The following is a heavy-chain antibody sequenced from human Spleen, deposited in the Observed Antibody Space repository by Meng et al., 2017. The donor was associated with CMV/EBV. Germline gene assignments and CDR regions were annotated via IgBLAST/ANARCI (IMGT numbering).Heavy chain of an antibody. J-gene: IGHJ4*02. CDR3: ARVPARFYSGYLDY. CDR1: GESFTDAF. CDR2: TSHGGVS. Sequence: GSLRLSCAVYGESFTDAFWTWLRQPPGQGLQWIGETSHGGVSNYNPSLKSRVTFSVDTSKKQFSLRLTSVTAADTAVYYCARVPARFYSGYLDYWSQGTLVTVSS. V-gene: IGHV4-34*01. D-gene: IGHD3-22*01.